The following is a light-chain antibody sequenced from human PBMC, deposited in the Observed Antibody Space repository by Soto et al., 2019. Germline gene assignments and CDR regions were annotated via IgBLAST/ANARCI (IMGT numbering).Light chain of an antibody. CDR3: QQDCSSLMYT. CDR1: QSVSSSY. J-gene: IGKJ2*01. CDR2: GAS. Sequence: EMVLTQSPGTLYLSPGERATLSCRASQSVSSSYLAWYQQTPGQAPRLLIYGASSRATGIPDRFSGSGSGTDFTLTINRLEPEDFAVDYCQQDCSSLMYTFGQGTKLEIK. V-gene: IGKV3-20*01.